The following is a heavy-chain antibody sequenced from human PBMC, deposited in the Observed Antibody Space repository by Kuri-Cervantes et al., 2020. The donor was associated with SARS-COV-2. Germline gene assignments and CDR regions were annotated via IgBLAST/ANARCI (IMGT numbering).Heavy chain of an antibody. J-gene: IGHJ3*02. CDR2: INPSGGST. V-gene: IGHV1-46*01. Sequence: ASVKVSCKASGYTFTSYYMHWVRQAPGEGLEWMGIINPSGGSTSYAQKFQGRVTMTRDTSTSTVYMELSSLRSEDTAVYYCARDTMDSSGSVAFDIWGQGTMVTVSS. CDR3: ARDTMDSSGSVAFDI. D-gene: IGHD3-22*01. CDR1: GYTFTSYY.